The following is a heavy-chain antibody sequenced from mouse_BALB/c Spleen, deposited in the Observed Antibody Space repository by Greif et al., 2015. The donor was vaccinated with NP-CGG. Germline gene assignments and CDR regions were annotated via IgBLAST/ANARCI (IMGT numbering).Heavy chain of an antibody. CDR3: ARRTGTEAMDY. CDR2: IYPGSGNT. J-gene: IGHJ4*01. Sequence: QVQLQQSGPELVKPGASVKISCKASGYTFTDYYINWVKQKPGQGLEWIGWIYPGSGNTKYNEKFKGKATLTVDTSSSTAYMQLSSLTSEDTAVYSCARRTGTEAMDYWGQGTSVTVSS. V-gene: IGHV1-84*02. CDR1: GYTFTDYY. D-gene: IGHD4-1*01.